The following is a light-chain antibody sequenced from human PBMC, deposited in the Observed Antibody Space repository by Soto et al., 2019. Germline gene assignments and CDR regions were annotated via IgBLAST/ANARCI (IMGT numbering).Light chain of an antibody. CDR1: QNIGKF. CDR3: QQSLTSPLT. CDR2: ATS. V-gene: IGKV1-39*01. J-gene: IGKJ4*01. Sequence: DIQMTQSPSSLSASVGDRVTITCRPSQNIGKFLNWYQQRPGKAPTALIHATSTLQSGVSSRFSGSGSDTEFTLTITSLQPEDCATYVCQQSLTSPLTFGGGTKV.